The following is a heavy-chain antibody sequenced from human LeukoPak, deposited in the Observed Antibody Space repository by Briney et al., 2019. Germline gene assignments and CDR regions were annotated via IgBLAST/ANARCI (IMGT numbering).Heavy chain of an antibody. CDR1: GFTFSSYA. CDR3: ARVFRYYDAFDI. V-gene: IGHV3-30-3*01. CDR2: ISYDGSNK. J-gene: IGHJ3*02. D-gene: IGHD2-8*01. Sequence: GGSLRLSCAASGFTFSSYAMHWVRQAPGKGLEWVAVISYDGSNKYYADSVKGRFTISRDNSKNTLYLQMNSLRAEDTAVYYCARVFRYYDAFDIWGQGTMVTVSS.